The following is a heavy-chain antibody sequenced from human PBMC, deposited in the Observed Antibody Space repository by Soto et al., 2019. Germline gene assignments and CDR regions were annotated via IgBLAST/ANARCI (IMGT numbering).Heavy chain of an antibody. D-gene: IGHD3-10*01. V-gene: IGHV5-51*01. CDR3: ARQSGWFGANYDVMDV. J-gene: IGHJ6*02. Sequence: PGESLKISCKGSGYSFTSYWIGWVRQMPGKGLEWMGIIYPGDSDTRYSPSFQGQVTISADKSISTAYLQWSSLKASVTAMYYSARQSGWFGANYDVMDVWGQGTTVTVSS. CDR2: IYPGDSDT. CDR1: GYSFTSYW.